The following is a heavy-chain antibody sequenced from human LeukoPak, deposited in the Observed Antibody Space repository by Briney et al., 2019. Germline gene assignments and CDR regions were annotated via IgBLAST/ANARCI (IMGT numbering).Heavy chain of an antibody. J-gene: IGHJ4*02. D-gene: IGHD3-16*01. Sequence: QPGGSLRLSCAASGFTFSSYGMHWVRQAPGKGLEWVAFIRYDGSNKYYADSVKGRFTISRDNSKNTLYLQTNSLRAEDTAVYYCAGGWYFDYWGQGTLVTVSS. CDR2: IRYDGSNK. CDR3: AGGWYFDY. CDR1: GFTFSSYG. V-gene: IGHV3-30*02.